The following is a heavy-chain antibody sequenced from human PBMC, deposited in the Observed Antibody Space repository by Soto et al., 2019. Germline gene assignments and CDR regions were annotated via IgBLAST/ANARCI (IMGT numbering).Heavy chain of an antibody. CDR2: LSGSANII. J-gene: IGHJ4*02. CDR3: ARTPPQWANFDS. Sequence: EVQLVESGGGLVQPGGSLRLSCAASGFTFSSYEMNWARQAPGKGLEWVSYLSGSANIIYYADSVKGRFTISRDNAKNSLFLQMNSLGAEDTAVYYCARTPPQWANFDSWGQGTLVTVSS. V-gene: IGHV3-48*03. CDR1: GFTFSSYE. D-gene: IGHD2-8*01.